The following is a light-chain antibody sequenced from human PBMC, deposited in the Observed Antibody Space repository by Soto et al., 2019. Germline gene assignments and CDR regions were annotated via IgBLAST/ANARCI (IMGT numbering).Light chain of an antibody. CDR3: QQYNSYSP. J-gene: IGKJ1*01. CDR1: QSSSRW. V-gene: IGKV1-5*01. Sequence: DNQMTQSPCTLSTSVRDRVCITCRASQSSSRWLAWYQQKPGKAPKLLISDASSLGSALPSTLSGSGSGPEFTLTTSGLQPDDFATYYCQQYNSYSPFGQGTKVDIK. CDR2: DAS.